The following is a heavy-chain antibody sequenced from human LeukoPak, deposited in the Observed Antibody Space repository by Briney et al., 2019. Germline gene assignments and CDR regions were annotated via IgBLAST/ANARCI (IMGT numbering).Heavy chain of an antibody. CDR2: INPNSGGT. J-gene: IGHJ6*02. Sequence: ASVKVSRKASGYTFTGYYMHWVRQAPGQGLEWMGWINPNSGGTNYAQKFQGRVTMTRDTSISTAYMELSRLRSDDTAVYYCARGCSGGSCQYYYGMDVWGQGTTVTVSS. V-gene: IGHV1-2*02. CDR1: GYTFTGYY. CDR3: ARGCSGGSCQYYYGMDV. D-gene: IGHD2-15*01.